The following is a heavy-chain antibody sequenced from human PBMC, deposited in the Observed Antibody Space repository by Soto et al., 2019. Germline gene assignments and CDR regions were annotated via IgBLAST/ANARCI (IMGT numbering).Heavy chain of an antibody. CDR1: EFIFRDYY. CDR2: ISASGNYT. CDR3: ARITWTHDPTRKKDSFYGMDV. Sequence: PGGSLRLSCEGSEFIFRDYYMSWIRQAPGKGLDWVSYISASGNYTKYADSVKGRFTVSRDNARKSLYLHMDGLRVEDTAIYYCARITWTHDPTRKKDSFYGMDVWGQGTAVTVSS. D-gene: IGHD3-16*01. V-gene: IGHV3-11*03. J-gene: IGHJ6*02.